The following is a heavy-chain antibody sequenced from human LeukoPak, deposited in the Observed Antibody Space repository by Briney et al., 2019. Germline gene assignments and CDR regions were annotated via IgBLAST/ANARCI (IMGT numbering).Heavy chain of an antibody. CDR2: INPSGGST. CDR1: GYTFTSYY. J-gene: IGHJ6*02. V-gene: IGHV1-46*01. CDR3: ARDIVVVPAAISYYYYGMDV. D-gene: IGHD2-2*01. Sequence: ASVTVSCKASGYTFTSYYMHWVRQAPGQGLEWMGIINPSGGSTSYAQKFQGRVTMTRDTSTSTVYMELSSLRSEDTAVYYCARDIVVVPAAISYYYYGMDVWGQGTTVTVSS.